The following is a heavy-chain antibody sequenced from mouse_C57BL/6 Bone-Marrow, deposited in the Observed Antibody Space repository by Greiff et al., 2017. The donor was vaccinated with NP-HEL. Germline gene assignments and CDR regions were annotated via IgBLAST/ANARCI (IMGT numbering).Heavy chain of an antibody. D-gene: IGHD2-10*01. CDR1: GYTFTSYD. CDR2: IYPRDGST. Sequence: QVQLKQSGPELVKPGASVKLSCKASGYTFTSYDINWVKQRPGQGLEWIGWIYPRDGSTKYNEKFKGKATLTVDTSSSTAYMELHSLTSEDSAVYFCASPSYPWYFDVWGTGTTVTVSS. J-gene: IGHJ1*03. CDR3: ASPSYPWYFDV. V-gene: IGHV1-85*01.